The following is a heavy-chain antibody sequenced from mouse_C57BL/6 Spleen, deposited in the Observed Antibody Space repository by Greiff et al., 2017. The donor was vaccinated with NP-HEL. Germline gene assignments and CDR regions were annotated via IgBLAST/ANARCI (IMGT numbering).Heavy chain of an antibody. D-gene: IGHD4-1*01. CDR3: ARSNCLDY. V-gene: IGHV5-17*01. Sequence: DVKLQESGGGLVKPGGSLKLSCAASGFTFSDYGMHWVRQAPEKGLEWVAYISSGSSTIYYADTVKGRFTISRDNAKNTLFLQMTSLRSEDTAMYYCARSNCLDYWGQGTSVTVSS. J-gene: IGHJ4*01. CDR1: GFTFSDYG. CDR2: ISSGSSTI.